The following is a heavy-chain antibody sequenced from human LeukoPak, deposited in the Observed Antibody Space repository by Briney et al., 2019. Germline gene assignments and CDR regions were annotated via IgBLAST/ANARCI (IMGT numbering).Heavy chain of an antibody. J-gene: IGHJ4*02. CDR3: ATVPRYSYGYNYFDY. CDR1: GYTLTELS. Sequence: GASVKVSCKVSGYTLTELSMHWVRQAPGKGLEWMGGFDPEDGETIYAQKFQGRDTMTEDTSTDTAYMELSSLRSEDTAVYYCATVPRYSYGYNYFDYWGQGTLVTVSS. D-gene: IGHD5-18*01. V-gene: IGHV1-24*01. CDR2: FDPEDGET.